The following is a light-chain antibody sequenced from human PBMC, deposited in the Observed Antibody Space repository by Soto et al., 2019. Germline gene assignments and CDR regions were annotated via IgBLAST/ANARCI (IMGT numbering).Light chain of an antibody. CDR3: QSYDSSLCGWV. CDR2: GNS. V-gene: IGLV1-40*01. J-gene: IGLJ3*02. Sequence: QSVLTQPPSVSGAPGQRVTISCTGYNSNIGAGYDVHWYQQLPGTAPKLLIYGNSNRPSGVPDRFSASKSGTSASLAITGLQAEDEADYYCQSYDSSLCGWVFGGGTKLTVL. CDR1: NSNIGAGYD.